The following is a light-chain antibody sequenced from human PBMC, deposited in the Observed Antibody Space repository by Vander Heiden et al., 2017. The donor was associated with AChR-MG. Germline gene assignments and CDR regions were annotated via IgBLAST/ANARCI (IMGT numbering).Light chain of an antibody. Sequence: EIVMTQSPATLSVSPGERATLSCRASQSVSSNLGWYQQKPGQAPRLLIYGISTRATGIPARFSGSGSGTEFTLTISSLQSEDFAVYYCQQYNNWPRTVGQGTKVEIK. CDR1: QSVSSN. V-gene: IGKV3-15*01. CDR3: QQYNNWPRT. J-gene: IGKJ1*01. CDR2: GIS.